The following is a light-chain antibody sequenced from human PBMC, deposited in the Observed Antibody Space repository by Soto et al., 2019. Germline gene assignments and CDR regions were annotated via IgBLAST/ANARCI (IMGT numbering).Light chain of an antibody. CDR1: QSVSSN. CDR3: QQYNNWPLT. CDR2: GAS. Sequence: EIVMPQSPATLSVSPGERATLSCRASQSVSSNLAWYQQKPGQAPRLLTYGASTRATGIPARFSGSGSGTEFTLTISSLQSEDFAVYYGQQYNNWPLTFGGGTKVDIK. V-gene: IGKV3D-15*01. J-gene: IGKJ4*01.